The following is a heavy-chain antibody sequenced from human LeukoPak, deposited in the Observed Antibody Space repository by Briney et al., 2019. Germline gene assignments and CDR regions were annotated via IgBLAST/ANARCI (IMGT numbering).Heavy chain of an antibody. V-gene: IGHV4-4*01. CDR3: SRESGPFCPFGY. J-gene: IGHJ4*02. Sequence: AAGTLSLTCGVSGGSISGTNWWSWVRQPPGQGLEWIGEISLAGQTNYNPSLNGRVTMSLDKSSNQLSLHLTSVTAADTATYFCSRESGPFCPFGYWGQGTLVIVSS. D-gene: IGHD1-26*01. CDR1: GGSISGTNW. CDR2: ISLAGQT.